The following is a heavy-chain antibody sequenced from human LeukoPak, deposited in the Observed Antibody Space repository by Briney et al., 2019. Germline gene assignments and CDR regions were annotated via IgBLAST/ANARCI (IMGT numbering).Heavy chain of an antibody. CDR3: AKVKLELLLPTFDY. Sequence: PGGSLRLSCAASGFTYSSYAMSWVRHAPGKGLEWVSSISGSGGSTYYADSVKGRFTISRDNSKNTLYLQMNSLRAEDTAVYYCAKVKLELLLPTFDYWGQGTLVTVSS. D-gene: IGHD1-7*01. CDR1: GFTYSSYA. V-gene: IGHV3-23*01. CDR2: ISGSGGST. J-gene: IGHJ4*02.